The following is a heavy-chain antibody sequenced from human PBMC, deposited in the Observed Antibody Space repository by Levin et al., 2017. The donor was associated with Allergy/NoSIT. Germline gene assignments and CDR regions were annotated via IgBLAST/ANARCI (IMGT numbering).Heavy chain of an antibody. CDR1: GYTFTSYY. J-gene: IGHJ4*02. D-gene: IGHD1-14*01. Sequence: ASVKVSCKASGYTFTSYYLHWVRQAPGQGLEWMGIINPRGGTTTYAQKFQGRVTLTSDTPASTVYMELSSLRSEDTAVYYCARGIHITYYWGQGTLVSVSS. CDR2: INPRGGTT. CDR3: ARGIHITYY. V-gene: IGHV1-46*01.